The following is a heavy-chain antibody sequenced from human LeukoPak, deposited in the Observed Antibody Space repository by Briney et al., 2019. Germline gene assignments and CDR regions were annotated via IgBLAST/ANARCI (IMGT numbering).Heavy chain of an antibody. CDR3: AKGRYYDSSGYLSFDY. D-gene: IGHD3-22*01. CDR2: ISDTGFTT. Sequence: PGGSLRLSCAASGFIINDYYMTWIRQTPGKGLEWISDISDTGFTTQYADSVKGRFTISRDNSKNTLYLQMNSLRAEDTAVYYCAKGRYYDSSGYLSFDYWGQGTLVTVSS. CDR1: GFIINDYY. J-gene: IGHJ4*02. V-gene: IGHV3-23*01.